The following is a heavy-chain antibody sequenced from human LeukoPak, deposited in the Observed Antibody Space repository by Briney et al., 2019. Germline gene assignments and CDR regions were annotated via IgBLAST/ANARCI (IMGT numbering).Heavy chain of an antibody. D-gene: IGHD5-24*01. V-gene: IGHV4-34*01. CDR3: ARGFGNLWLSGAGYNCGPGAYYFDY. J-gene: IGHJ4*02. Sequence: SETLSLTCAVYGGSFSGYYWSWIRQPPGKGLEWIGEINHSGSTNYNPSLKSRVTISVDTSKNQFSLKLSSVTAADTAVYYCARGFGNLWLSGAGYNCGPGAYYFDYWGQGTLVTVSS. CDR1: GGSFSGYY. CDR2: INHSGST.